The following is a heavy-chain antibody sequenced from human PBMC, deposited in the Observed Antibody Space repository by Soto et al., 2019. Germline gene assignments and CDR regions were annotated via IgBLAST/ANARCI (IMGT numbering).Heavy chain of an antibody. CDR3: ARRLIIGTTYSEYYYYYYLAV. CDR1: GYTFTSYD. CDR2: MNPNSGNT. Sequence: ASVKVSCKASGYTFTSYDINWVRQATGQGLEWMGWMNPNSGNTGYAQKFQGRVTMTRNTSISTAYMELSSLRSEDTAVYYCARRLIIGTTYSEYYYYYYLAVWGKGTTVTVSS. D-gene: IGHD1-7*01. J-gene: IGHJ6*03. V-gene: IGHV1-8*01.